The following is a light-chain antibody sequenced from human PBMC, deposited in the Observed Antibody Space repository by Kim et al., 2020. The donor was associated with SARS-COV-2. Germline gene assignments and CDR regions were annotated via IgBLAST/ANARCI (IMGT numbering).Light chain of an antibody. CDR1: SSSIGANP. CDR2: GDD. V-gene: IGLV1-44*01. Sequence: GPRVIISCSGSSSSIGANPISWYQQLPGKAPKLLIYGDDQRPSGVPDRFSGSKSGTSASLAISGLQSGDDADYFCATWDDSLYGRVFGGGTQLTVL. J-gene: IGLJ3*02. CDR3: ATWDDSLYGRV.